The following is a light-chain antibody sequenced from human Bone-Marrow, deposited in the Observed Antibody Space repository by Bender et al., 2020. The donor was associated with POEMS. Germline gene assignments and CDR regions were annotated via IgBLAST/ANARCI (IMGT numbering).Light chain of an antibody. CDR1: SSNIVNEY. J-gene: IGLJ3*02. CDR2: DDN. CDR3: GTWDSSLSARV. V-gene: IGLV1-51*01. Sequence: QSVLTQPPSVSTAPGQKVTISCSGSSSNIVNEYVSWYQQFPGTAPKLLIYDDNKRRSGIPDRFSGSKSGTSATLAITGVQTGDEADYYCGTWDSSLSARVFGGGTKLTVL.